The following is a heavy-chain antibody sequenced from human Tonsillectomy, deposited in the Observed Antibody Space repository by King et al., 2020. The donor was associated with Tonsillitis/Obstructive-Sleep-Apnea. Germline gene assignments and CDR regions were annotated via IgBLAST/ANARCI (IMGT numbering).Heavy chain of an antibody. CDR1: GFTFSSYS. Sequence: VQLVESGGGLVKPGGSLRLSCAASGFTFSSYSMNWVRQAPGRGLEWVSSISSSSSYIYYADSVKGRFTIARDNAKNSLYLQMNSLRAEDTAVYYCASGESNDYYFYRAVGAKGPTVTVPS. J-gene: IGHJ6*03. D-gene: IGHD3-10*01. CDR2: ISSSSSYI. V-gene: IGHV3-21*01. CDR3: ASGESNDYYFYRAV.